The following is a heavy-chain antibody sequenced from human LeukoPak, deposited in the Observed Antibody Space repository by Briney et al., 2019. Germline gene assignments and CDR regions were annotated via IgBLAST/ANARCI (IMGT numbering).Heavy chain of an antibody. CDR3: ARVAVLNMHYYDSSGPKHYYFDY. D-gene: IGHD3-22*01. CDR1: GGSISSGGCY. V-gene: IGHV4-31*03. CDR2: IYYSGST. J-gene: IGHJ4*02. Sequence: SETLSLTCTVSGGSISSGGCYWSWIRQHPGKGLEWIGYIYYSGSTYYNPSLKSRVTISVDTSKNQFSLKLSSVTAADTAVYYCARVAVLNMHYYDSSGPKHYYFDYWGQGTLVTVSS.